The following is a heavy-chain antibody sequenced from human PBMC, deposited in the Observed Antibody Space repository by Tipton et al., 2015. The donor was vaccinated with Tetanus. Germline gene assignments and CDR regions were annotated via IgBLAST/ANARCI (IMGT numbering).Heavy chain of an antibody. V-gene: IGHV4-61*01. J-gene: IGHJ4*02. CDR1: GGSVRSGSYY. CDR2: ISYSGST. D-gene: IGHD3-3*01. Sequence: LRLSCTVSGGSVRSGSYYWNWIRQPPGKGLEWIGYISYSGSTNSNYSLKSRITISQDMSKNQFSLKLTSVTAADTAVYYCARANYDFPKKGPFDSWGQGTLVIVSS. CDR3: ARANYDFPKKGPFDS.